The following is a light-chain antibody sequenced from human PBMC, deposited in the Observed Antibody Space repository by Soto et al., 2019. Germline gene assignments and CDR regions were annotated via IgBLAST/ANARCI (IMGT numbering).Light chain of an antibody. CDR1: SSDVGGYNY. V-gene: IGLV2-14*01. CDR3: SSYTRSSTRV. Sequence: QSALTQPASVSGSPGQSITISCTGTSSDVGGYNYVSWYQQHPGKAPKLMIYEVSNRPSGVSIRFSGSKSGNTASLTISGLQAEDEADYYCSSYTRSSTRVFGGGTKLTVL. J-gene: IGLJ3*02. CDR2: EVS.